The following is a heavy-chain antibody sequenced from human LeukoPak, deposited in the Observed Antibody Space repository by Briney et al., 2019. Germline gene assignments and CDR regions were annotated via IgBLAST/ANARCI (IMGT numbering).Heavy chain of an antibody. CDR1: GSTFSRHW. D-gene: IGHD4-17*01. J-gene: IGHJ4*02. CDR2: INQGGSEK. CDR3: ARAGTTVTLWVY. Sequence: GGSLRLSCAASGSTFSRHWMSWVRQAPGKGLEWVANINQGGSEKYYVDSVKGRFTISRDNANTSLYLQMNSLRGEDTAVYYCARAGTTVTLWVYWGPGTLVTVSS. V-gene: IGHV3-7*03.